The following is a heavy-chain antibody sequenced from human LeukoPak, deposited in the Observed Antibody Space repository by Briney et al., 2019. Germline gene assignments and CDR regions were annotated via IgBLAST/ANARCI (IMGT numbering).Heavy chain of an antibody. J-gene: IGHJ4*02. CDR3: ARDLGRLRDTLGYYT. CDR1: GYTFTNYG. V-gene: IGHV1-18*01. Sequence: GASVKVSCKASGYTFTNYGISWVRQAPGQGLEWMGWISTYDGKTYFAQKFQGRLTLTTDTPTTTGYMDLRSLRSDDTAIYYCARDLGRLRDTLGYYTWGQETLVTVSS. CDR2: ISTYDGKT. D-gene: IGHD3-3*01.